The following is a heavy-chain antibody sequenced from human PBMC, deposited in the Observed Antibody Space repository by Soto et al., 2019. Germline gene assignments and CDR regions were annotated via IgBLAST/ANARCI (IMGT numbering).Heavy chain of an antibody. CDR2: IRSKAYGGTT. CDR3: SRGISGSFTTLDF. Sequence: PGGSLRLSCAASGFTFGDYAMSWFRQASGKGLEWAGFIRSKAYGGTTEYAASVKGRFTISRDDSGSIAYLQMNSVKTEDTALYYCSRGISGSFTTLDFWGQGTLVTVPS. J-gene: IGHJ4*02. CDR1: GFTFGDYA. D-gene: IGHD1-26*01. V-gene: IGHV3-49*03.